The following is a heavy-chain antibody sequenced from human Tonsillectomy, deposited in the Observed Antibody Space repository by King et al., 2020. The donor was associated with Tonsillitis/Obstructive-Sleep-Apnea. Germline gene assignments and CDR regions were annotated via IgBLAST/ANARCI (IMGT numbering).Heavy chain of an antibody. CDR1: GFTFSSYA. V-gene: IGHV3-30*01. D-gene: IGHD3-10*01. CDR3: ARDRGYYGSGSYLPDY. CDR2: ISYDGSNK. J-gene: IGHJ4*02. Sequence: VQLVQSGGGVVQPGRSLRLSCAASGFTFSSYAMHWVRQAPGKGLEWVAVISYDGSNKYYADSVKGRFTISRDNSKNTLYLQMNSLRAEDTAVYYCARDRGYYGSGSYLPDYWGQGTLVTVSS.